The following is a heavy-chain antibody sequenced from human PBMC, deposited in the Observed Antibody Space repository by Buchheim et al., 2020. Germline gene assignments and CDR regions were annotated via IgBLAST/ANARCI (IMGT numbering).Heavy chain of an antibody. Sequence: EVQLVESGGGLVQPGGSLRLTCAASGFTLSSYEMNWVRQAPGKGLEWVSYISSSGRTIFYADSMKGRFTISRDNAKNSLYLQMNSLRVEDTAVYYCARGSYSSSCVDYWGQGTL. CDR1: GFTLSSYE. V-gene: IGHV3-48*03. CDR3: ARGSYSSSCVDY. CDR2: ISSSGRTI. D-gene: IGHD6-13*01. J-gene: IGHJ4*02.